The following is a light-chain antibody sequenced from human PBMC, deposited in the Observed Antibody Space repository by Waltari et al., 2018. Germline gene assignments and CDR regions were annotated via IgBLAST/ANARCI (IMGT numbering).Light chain of an antibody. CDR1: SPNTGAGND. Sequence: QSVLTQPPSVSGAPGQRVTIPRTGSSPNTGAGNDVHWYQHLPGTAPKPLIYGNTDRPSGVPDRFSGSKSGTSASLAITGLRAEDEGDYYCQSFDSNLNGGVLFGGGTKLTVL. CDR3: QSFDSNLNGGVL. CDR2: GNT. J-gene: IGLJ2*01. V-gene: IGLV1-40*01.